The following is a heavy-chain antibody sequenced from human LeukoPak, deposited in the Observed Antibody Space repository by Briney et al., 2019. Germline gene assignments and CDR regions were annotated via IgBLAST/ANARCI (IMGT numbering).Heavy chain of an antibody. D-gene: IGHD3-10*01. CDR2: INSNSGNT. CDR3: ASGRMGGYGLDV. CDR1: GYTFTDYC. V-gene: IGHV1-2*02. Sequence: GASVKVSCKASGYTFTDYCIHWVRQAPGKGLEWMGWINSNSGNTEYARAFQGRVTMTRDTSISTFYMDLVGLKSDDTAVYYCASGRMGGYGLDVWDQGTTVTVSS. J-gene: IGHJ6*02.